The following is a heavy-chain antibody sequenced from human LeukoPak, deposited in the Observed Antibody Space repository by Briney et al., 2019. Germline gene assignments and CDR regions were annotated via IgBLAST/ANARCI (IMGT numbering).Heavy chain of an antibody. V-gene: IGHV3-21*01. Sequence: PGGSLRLSCAASGVTFSRYSMNWVRQAPGKGLEWVSSISSDSTYIYYADSVKGRFTISRDTAKNSLYLQMNSLRAEDTAVYYCASPEDILTGYYGDFDYWGQGTLVTVSS. CDR3: ASPEDILTGYYGDFDY. J-gene: IGHJ4*02. CDR2: ISSDSTYI. D-gene: IGHD3-9*01. CDR1: GVTFSRYS.